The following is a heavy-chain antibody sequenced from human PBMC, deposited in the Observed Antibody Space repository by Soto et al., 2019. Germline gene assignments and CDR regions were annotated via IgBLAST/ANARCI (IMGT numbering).Heavy chain of an antibody. CDR3: ARRSPVAGFFDY. J-gene: IGHJ4*02. V-gene: IGHV4-39*01. D-gene: IGHD6-19*01. CDR2: IYYRGSA. Sequence: LSLTCTVSGGSISSGTYFWGWIRQPPGKGLEWIGSIYYRGSAYYNPSLKSRVTISVDTSNNQFSLKLSSVTAADTALYYCARRSPVAGFFDYWGQGTLVTVSS. CDR1: GGSISSGTYF.